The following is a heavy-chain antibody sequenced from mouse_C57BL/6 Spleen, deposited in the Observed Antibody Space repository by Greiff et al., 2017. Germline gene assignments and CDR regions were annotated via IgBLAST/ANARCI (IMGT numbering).Heavy chain of an antibody. Sequence: EVMLVESGGGLVKPGGSLKLSCAASGFTFSSYAMSWVRQTPEKRLEWVATISDGGSYTYYPDNVKGRFTISRDNAKNNLYLQMSHLKSEDTAMYYCAREDYGSSSKDYWGQGTTLTVSS. CDR3: AREDYGSSSKDY. J-gene: IGHJ2*01. CDR1: GFTFSSYA. D-gene: IGHD1-1*01. V-gene: IGHV5-4*01. CDR2: ISDGGSYT.